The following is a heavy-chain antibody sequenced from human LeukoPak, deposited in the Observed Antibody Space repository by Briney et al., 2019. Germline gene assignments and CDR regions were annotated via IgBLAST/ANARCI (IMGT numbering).Heavy chain of an antibody. CDR3: ARAHVAAADLDY. D-gene: IGHD6-13*01. CDR1: GDSVSSNSAA. V-gene: IGHV6-1*01. J-gene: IGHJ4*02. CDR2: TYYRSKWYN. Sequence: SQTLSLTCAISGDSVSSNSAAWNWIRQSPSRCLEWPGRTYYRSKWYNDFAVSVKSRITINPDTSKNQFSLQLNSVTPEDTAVYYCARAHVAAADLDYWGQGTLVTVSS.